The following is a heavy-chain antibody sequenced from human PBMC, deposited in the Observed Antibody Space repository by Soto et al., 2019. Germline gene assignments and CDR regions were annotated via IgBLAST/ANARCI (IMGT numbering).Heavy chain of an antibody. D-gene: IGHD6-6*01. CDR1: GGSIRTYY. Sequence: LSLTCSVSGGSIRTYYWNWIRQPPGGGLEWIAYIHYSGVTNYSPSLRGRVSISIDRSNNEFPLKVSSVTAADTAVYYCARDRAEGSSSTPAGGMDVWGPGTTVTVSS. CDR2: IHYSGVT. J-gene: IGHJ6*02. CDR3: ARDRAEGSSSTPAGGMDV. V-gene: IGHV4-59*01.